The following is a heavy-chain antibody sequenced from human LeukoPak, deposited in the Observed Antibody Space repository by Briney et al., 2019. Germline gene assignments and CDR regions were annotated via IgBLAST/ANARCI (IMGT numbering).Heavy chain of an antibody. Sequence: PSETLSLTCAVYGGSFSGYYWSLIRQPPGKGLEWIGEINHSGSTNYNPSLKSRVTISVDTSKNQFSLKLSSVTAADTAMYYCARGRVPYDSSGYSFDYWGQGTLVTVSS. CDR3: ARGRVPYDSSGYSFDY. J-gene: IGHJ4*02. CDR1: GGSFSGYY. V-gene: IGHV4-34*01. D-gene: IGHD3-22*01. CDR2: INHSGST.